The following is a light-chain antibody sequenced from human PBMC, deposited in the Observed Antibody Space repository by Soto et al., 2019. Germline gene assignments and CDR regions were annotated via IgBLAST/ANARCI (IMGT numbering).Light chain of an antibody. CDR1: QSVTSK. Sequence: EVVLTQSPGTLSFSPGDRSTLACGASQSVTSKLAWYQQKPGQAPRLLISGASNRATGIPDRFSGSGSGTDFTLTISRLEPDDFALYFCQQYGGSPITFGLGTRLEIK. CDR2: GAS. V-gene: IGKV3-20*01. CDR3: QQYGGSPIT. J-gene: IGKJ5*01.